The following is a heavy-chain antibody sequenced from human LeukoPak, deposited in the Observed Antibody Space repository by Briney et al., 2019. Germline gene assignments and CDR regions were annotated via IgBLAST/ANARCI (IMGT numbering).Heavy chain of an antibody. Sequence: PSETLSLTCTVSAGSISTGGYYWSWIRQHAGKGLEWMGYIYYSGSTYYNPSLKSRVTISVDTSKNQLSLKLSSVTAVDTAVYYCAGVPAATGSWFDPWGQGTLVTVSS. J-gene: IGHJ5*02. CDR2: IYYSGST. CDR1: AGSISTGGYY. D-gene: IGHD2-2*01. CDR3: AGVPAATGSWFDP. V-gene: IGHV4-31*03.